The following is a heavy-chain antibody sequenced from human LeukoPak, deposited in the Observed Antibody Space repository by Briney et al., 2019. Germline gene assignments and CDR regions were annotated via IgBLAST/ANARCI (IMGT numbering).Heavy chain of an antibody. CDR2: ISGNGGST. CDR1: GFTFSTYA. Sequence: PGGSLRPSCAASGFTFSTYAMTWVRQAPGKGLEWVSAISGNGGSTYSADSVKGRFTISRDNSKNTLCLQMNSLTAEDTAVYYCARGPVVPSATYFFDYWGQGTLVVVSS. V-gene: IGHV3-23*01. J-gene: IGHJ4*02. D-gene: IGHD2-2*01. CDR3: ARGPVVPSATYFFDY.